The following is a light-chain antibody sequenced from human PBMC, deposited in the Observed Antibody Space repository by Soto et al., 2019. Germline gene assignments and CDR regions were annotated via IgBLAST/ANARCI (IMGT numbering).Light chain of an antibody. CDR2: GAS. CDR1: QSITTN. J-gene: IGKJ4*01. V-gene: IGKV3-15*01. CDR3: QQYNDWPPLT. Sequence: EKVLTQSPVTLSVSLVERATLSCRASQSITTNLAWYQQKPGQAPRLLIFGASNRATGIPARFSGSGSGTEFSLTISGLQSEDSAIYYCQQYNDWPPLTFGGGTKVEI.